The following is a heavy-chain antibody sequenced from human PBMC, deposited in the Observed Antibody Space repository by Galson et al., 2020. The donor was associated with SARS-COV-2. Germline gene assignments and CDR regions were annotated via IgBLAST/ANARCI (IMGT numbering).Heavy chain of an antibody. CDR2: ISSSSSTI. Sequence: GESLKISCAASGFTFSSYSMNWVRQAPGKGLEWVSYISSSSSTIYYADSVKGRFTISRDNAKNSLYLQMNSLRAEDTAVYYCARAGYCSGGSCYYYYYGMDVWGQGTTVTVSS. CDR1: GFTFSSYS. CDR3: ARAGYCSGGSCYYYYYGMDV. D-gene: IGHD2-15*01. V-gene: IGHV3-48*04. J-gene: IGHJ6*02.